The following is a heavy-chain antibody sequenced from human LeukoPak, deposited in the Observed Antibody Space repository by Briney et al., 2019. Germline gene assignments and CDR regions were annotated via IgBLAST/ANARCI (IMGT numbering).Heavy chain of an antibody. CDR1: GGTFSSYA. CDR2: IIPIFGTA. CDR3: ARDWVAAAVPDAFDI. V-gene: IGHV1-69*05. D-gene: IGHD6-13*01. Sequence: ASVKVSCKASGGTFSSYAISWVRQAPGQGLEWMGRIIPIFGTANYAQKFQGRVTITTDESTSTAYMELSSLRSEDTAVYYCARDWVAAAVPDAFDIWGQGTMATVSS. J-gene: IGHJ3*02.